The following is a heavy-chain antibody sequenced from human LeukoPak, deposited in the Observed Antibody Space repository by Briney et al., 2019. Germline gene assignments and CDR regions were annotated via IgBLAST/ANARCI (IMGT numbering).Heavy chain of an antibody. V-gene: IGHV3-23*01. J-gene: IGHJ4*02. CDR3: AKGGGDFWSGYPFDY. Sequence: GGSLRLSCAASGFTFSSYAMSWLRQAPGKGLEWVSAISGSGGSTYYADSVKGRFTISRDNSKDTLYLQMNSLRAEDTAVYYCAKGGGDFWSGYPFDYWGQGTLVTVSS. D-gene: IGHD3-3*01. CDR1: GFTFSSYA. CDR2: ISGSGGST.